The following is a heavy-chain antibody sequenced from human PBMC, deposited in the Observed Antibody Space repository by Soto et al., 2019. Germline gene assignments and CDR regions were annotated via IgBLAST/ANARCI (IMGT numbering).Heavy chain of an antibody. J-gene: IGHJ4*02. V-gene: IGHV3-30-3*01. CDR3: ARALNSGSYFDS. D-gene: IGHD1-26*01. CDR1: GFTFSNYA. CDR2: ISYDGSHK. Sequence: QVQLVESGGGVVQPGRSLRLSCAASGFTFSNYALHWVRQAPGKGLEWVAVISYDGSHKYYTDSVKGRFTISKDNSKNTLYLQMNSLRAEDTAVYYCARALNSGSYFDSWGQGTLVTVSS.